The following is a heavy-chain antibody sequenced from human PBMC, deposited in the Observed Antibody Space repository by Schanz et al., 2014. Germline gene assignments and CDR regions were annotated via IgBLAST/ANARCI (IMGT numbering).Heavy chain of an antibody. V-gene: IGHV1-46*03. CDR1: GYTFTSDS. Sequence: QVQLVQSGAEVKKPGASVKVSCKASGYTFTSDSMHWVRQAPGQGLEWMGMINPSGGSTTYAQKFQGRVTMTRNTSTSTVYMELSSLRSEDTSVYYWGRDEVDAAAGGNYWGQGTLVTVSS. CDR3: GRDEVDAAAGGNY. D-gene: IGHD6-13*01. CDR2: INPSGGST. J-gene: IGHJ4*02.